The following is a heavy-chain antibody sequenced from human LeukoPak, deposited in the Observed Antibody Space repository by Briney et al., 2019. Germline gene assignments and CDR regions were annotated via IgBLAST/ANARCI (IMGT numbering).Heavy chain of an antibody. CDR3: ARESQLWVFDY. Sequence: GASVKVSCKASGYTFTSYAMHWVRQAPGQRLEWMGWINAGNGNTKYSQKFQGRVTITRDTSASTAYMGLSSLRSEDTAVYYCARESQLWVFDYWGQGTLVTVSS. D-gene: IGHD5-18*01. J-gene: IGHJ4*02. V-gene: IGHV1-3*01. CDR1: GYTFTSYA. CDR2: INAGNGNT.